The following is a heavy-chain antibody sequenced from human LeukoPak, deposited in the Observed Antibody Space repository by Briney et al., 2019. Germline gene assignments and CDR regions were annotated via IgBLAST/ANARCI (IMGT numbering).Heavy chain of an antibody. CDR1: GYTFTGYY. J-gene: IGHJ5*02. D-gene: IGHD2-2*02. Sequence: GASAKVSCKASGYTFTGYYMHWVRQAPGQGLEWMGWINPNSGGTNYAQKFQGRVTMTRDTSISTAYMELSRLRSDDTAVYYCVSILYCSSTSCYTDFTRDWFDPWGRGTLVTVSS. CDR3: VSILYCSSTSCYTDFTRDWFDP. CDR2: INPNSGGT. V-gene: IGHV1-2*02.